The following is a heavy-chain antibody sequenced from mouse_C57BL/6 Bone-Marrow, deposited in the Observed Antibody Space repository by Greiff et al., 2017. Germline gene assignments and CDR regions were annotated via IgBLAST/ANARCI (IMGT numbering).Heavy chain of an antibody. CDR2: ISSGSSTI. J-gene: IGHJ3*01. V-gene: IGHV5-17*01. Sequence: EVQLQESGGGLVKPGGSLKLSCAASGFTFSDYGMHWVRQAPEKGLEWVAYISSGSSTIYYADTVKGRFTISRENAKNTLFLQMTSLRSEDTAMYYCALFYGNYGFAYWGQGTLVTVSA. CDR1: GFTFSDYG. CDR3: ALFYGNYGFAY. D-gene: IGHD2-1*01.